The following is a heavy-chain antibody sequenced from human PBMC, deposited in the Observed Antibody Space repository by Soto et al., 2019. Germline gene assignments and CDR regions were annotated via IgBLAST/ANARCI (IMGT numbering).Heavy chain of an antibody. J-gene: IGHJ4*02. CDR3: ARPAEFCSGGSCYPVYFDY. D-gene: IGHD2-15*01. CDR2: IYYSGST. CDR1: GGSISSSSYY. Sequence: SETLSLTCTVSGGSISSSSYYWGWIRQPPGKGLEWIGSIYYSGSTYYNPSLKSRVTISVDTSKNQFSLKLSSVTAADTAVYYCARPAEFCSGGSCYPVYFDYWGQGTLVTVSS. V-gene: IGHV4-39*01.